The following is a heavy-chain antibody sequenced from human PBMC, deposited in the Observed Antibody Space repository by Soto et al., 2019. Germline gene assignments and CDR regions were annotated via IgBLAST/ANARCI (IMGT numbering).Heavy chain of an antibody. CDR1: GFTFSSYG. CDR2: IWYDGSNK. V-gene: IGHV3-33*01. CDR3: AREGYEGYYFDY. J-gene: IGHJ4*02. D-gene: IGHD2-2*01. Sequence: QVQLVESGGGVVQPGSSLRLSCAASGFTFSSYGMHWVRQAPGKGLEWVAVIWYDGSNKYYADSVKGRFTISRDNSKNTLYLQMNSVRAEDTAVYYCAREGYEGYYFDYCGQGTLVTVCS.